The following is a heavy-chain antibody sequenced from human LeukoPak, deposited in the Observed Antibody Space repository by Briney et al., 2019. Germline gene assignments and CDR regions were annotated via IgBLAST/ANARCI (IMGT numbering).Heavy chain of an antibody. CDR1: GFTFSSYG. CDR2: ISYDGSNK. J-gene: IGHJ4*02. V-gene: IGHV3-30*18. D-gene: IGHD5-24*01. CDR3: AKEMATSSEFDY. Sequence: PGGTLRLSCAASGFTFSSYGMSWVRQAPGKGLEWVAVISYDGSNKYYADSVKGRFTISRDNSKNALYLQMNSLRAEDTAVYYCAKEMATSSEFDYWGQGTLVTVSS.